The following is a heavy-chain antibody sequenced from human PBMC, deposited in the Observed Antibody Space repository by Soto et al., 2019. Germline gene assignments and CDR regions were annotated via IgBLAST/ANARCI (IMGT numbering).Heavy chain of an antibody. CDR1: GASISTGPHY. D-gene: IGHD4-17*01. CDR2: IFSSGTT. V-gene: IGHV4-30-4*01. CDR3: ARGPTVTTDY. J-gene: IGHJ4*02. Sequence: QVQLQESGPGLVKPSQTQSLTCTVSGASISTGPHYWSWFRQPPGKGLEWIGYIFSSGTTHYNPSLKSQVSISIDTSKNQFSLNLSSVTAADTAVYYCARGPTVTTDYWGQGALVTVSS.